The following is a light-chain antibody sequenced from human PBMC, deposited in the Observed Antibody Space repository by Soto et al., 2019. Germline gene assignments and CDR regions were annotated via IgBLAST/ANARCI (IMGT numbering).Light chain of an antibody. J-gene: IGLJ2*01. CDR2: EVN. V-gene: IGLV2-8*01. CDR3: SSYGGSKNLV. Sequence: QSALTQPPSASGSPGQSVTISCTGTSRDVGGYDYVSWYQQHPGNAPKLIIFEVNKWPSGVPDRFSGSKSGNTASLTVSGLQAGDEADYYCSSYGGSKNLVFGGGTKLTAL. CDR1: SRDVGGYDY.